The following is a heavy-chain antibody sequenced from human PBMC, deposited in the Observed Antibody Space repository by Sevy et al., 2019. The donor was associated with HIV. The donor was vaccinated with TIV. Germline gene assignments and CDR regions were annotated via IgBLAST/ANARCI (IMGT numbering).Heavy chain of an antibody. D-gene: IGHD2-21*01. Sequence: GGSLRLSCATSEFTFSRYWMTWVRQAPGKGLEWVVYINQDGSQKSYVDSVKGRFTISRDNSKNSLFLQMNSLRAEDTAVYYCARAGRLGDLDHFDRWGQGTLVTVSS. CDR3: ARAGRLGDLDHFDR. CDR1: EFTFSRYW. J-gene: IGHJ4*02. CDR2: INQDGSQK. V-gene: IGHV3-7*03.